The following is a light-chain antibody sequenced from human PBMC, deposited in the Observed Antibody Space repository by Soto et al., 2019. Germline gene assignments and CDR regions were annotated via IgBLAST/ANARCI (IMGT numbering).Light chain of an antibody. J-gene: IGKJ3*01. CDR1: QSISSNY. Sequence: EIVLTQSPGTLSLSPGERATLSCRASQSISSNYLAWYQQRPGQAPRLLIFGASYRATGIPDRFSGRGSGTDFTLTISRLEPEDFAVYYCQQYSSSPPEFTFGPGTRVESK. V-gene: IGKV3-20*01. CDR3: QQYSSSPPEFT. CDR2: GAS.